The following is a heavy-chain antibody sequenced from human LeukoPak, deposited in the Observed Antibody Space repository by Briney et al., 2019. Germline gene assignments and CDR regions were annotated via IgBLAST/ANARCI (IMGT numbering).Heavy chain of an antibody. Sequence: ASAKVSCKAFGGTFSSYTISWVRQAPGQGLEWMGRIVPILGIANYAQKFQGRVTITADKSTSTAYMELSSLRSEDTAVYYCARVSSGQDGMDVWGQGTTVTVSS. J-gene: IGHJ6*02. D-gene: IGHD3-22*01. CDR3: ARVSSGQDGMDV. CDR2: IVPILGIA. V-gene: IGHV1-69*02. CDR1: GGTFSSYT.